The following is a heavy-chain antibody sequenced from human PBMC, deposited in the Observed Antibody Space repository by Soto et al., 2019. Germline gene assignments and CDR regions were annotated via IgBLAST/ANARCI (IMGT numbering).Heavy chain of an antibody. V-gene: IGHV1-2*02. CDR3: GGGRSGQIVIFY. Sequence: ASVKVSCKTSGYTFTGHYIHWVRQAPQQGPEWMGEIGPESGATRYAEKFRGRVTMTMDTSITTVYMELRNLSPDDTAVYYCGGGRSGQIVIFYWGQGTPVTVSS. CDR2: IGPESGAT. CDR1: GYTFTGHY. D-gene: IGHD1-26*01. J-gene: IGHJ4*02.